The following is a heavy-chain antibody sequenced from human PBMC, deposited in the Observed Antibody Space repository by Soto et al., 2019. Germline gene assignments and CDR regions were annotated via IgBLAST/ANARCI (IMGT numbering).Heavy chain of an antibody. V-gene: IGHV4-31*03. CDR1: GGSISSGGYY. CDR3: ARAWYSSGWRYFDY. CDR2: IYYSGST. D-gene: IGHD6-19*01. J-gene: IGHJ4*02. Sequence: QVHLQESGPGLVKPSQTLSLTCTVSGGSISSGGYYWSWIRQHPGKGLEWIGYIYYSGSTYYNLTLRSRVTRSVDTSKNQFSLKLSSVTAADTAVYYCARAWYSSGWRYFDYWGQGTLVTVSS.